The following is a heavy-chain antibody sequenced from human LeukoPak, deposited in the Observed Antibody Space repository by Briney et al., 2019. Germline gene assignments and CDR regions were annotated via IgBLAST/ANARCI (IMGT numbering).Heavy chain of an antibody. Sequence: PSETLSLTCTVSGGSISSGSYYWSWIRQPARKGLEWIGRIYTSGSTNYNPSLKSRVTISVDTSKNQFSLKLSSVTAADTAVYYCARGDWVPEYWGQGTLVTVSS. V-gene: IGHV4-61*02. CDR1: GGSISSGSYY. J-gene: IGHJ4*02. CDR3: ARGDWVPEY. CDR2: IYTSGST. D-gene: IGHD3-9*01.